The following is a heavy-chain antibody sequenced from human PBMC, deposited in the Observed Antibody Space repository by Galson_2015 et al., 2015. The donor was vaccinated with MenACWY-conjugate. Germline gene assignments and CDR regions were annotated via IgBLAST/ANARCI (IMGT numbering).Heavy chain of an antibody. CDR3: TRADQWYCSSTHCRFDP. D-gene: IGHD2-2*01. J-gene: IGHJ5*02. CDR1: GFTVGGYL. V-gene: IGHV3-49*03. Sequence: SLRTCCATSGFTVGGYLMGWFRPTPVKGLGRVGYIQSKNYGENIQYAASVKDRFTISRDDSRSIAYLLMNSLKTVDTAVYYCTRADQWYCSSTHCRFDPWGQGTLVTVSS. CDR2: IQSKNYGENI.